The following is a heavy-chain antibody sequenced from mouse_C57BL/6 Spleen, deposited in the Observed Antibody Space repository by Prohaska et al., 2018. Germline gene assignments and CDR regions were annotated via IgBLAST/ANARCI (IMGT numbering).Heavy chain of an antibody. V-gene: IGHV1-26*01. CDR3: AKGSNYVD. Sequence: TFTDYYMNWVKQSHGKSLEWIGDINPNNGGTSYNQKFKGKATLTVDKSSSTAYMELRSLTSEDSAVYYCAKGSNYVDWGQGTTLTVSS. J-gene: IGHJ2*01. CDR2: INPNNGGT. D-gene: IGHD2-5*01. CDR1: TFTDYY.